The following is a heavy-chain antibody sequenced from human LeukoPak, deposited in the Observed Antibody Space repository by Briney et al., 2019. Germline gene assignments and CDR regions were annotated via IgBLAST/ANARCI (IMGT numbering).Heavy chain of an antibody. J-gene: IGHJ4*02. CDR1: GFTFSSYA. V-gene: IGHV3-30-3*01. D-gene: IGHD3-22*01. Sequence: GGSLRLSCAASGFTFSSYAMHWVRQAPGKGLEWVAVISYDGSNKYYADSVKGRFTISRDNSKNTLYLQMNSLRAEDTAVYYCAKDRSYYDSSGYSVLDYWGQGTLVTVSS. CDR2: ISYDGSNK. CDR3: AKDRSYYDSSGYSVLDY.